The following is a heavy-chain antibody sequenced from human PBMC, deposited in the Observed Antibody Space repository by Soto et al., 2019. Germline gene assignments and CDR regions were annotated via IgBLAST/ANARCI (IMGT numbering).Heavy chain of an antibody. CDR3: AREIGYCSGGSCYSSYAFDI. CDR1: GGTFNNYT. Sequence: QVQLVQSGAEVKKPGSSVKVSCKAYGGTFNNYTISWVRQAPGQGHEWMTRIIPILGIANYAQKFQGRVTITADKSTSTAYMELSSLRSEDTAVYYCAREIGYCSGGSCYSSYAFDIWGHGTVVTVSS. J-gene: IGHJ3*02. V-gene: IGHV1-69*02. D-gene: IGHD2-15*01. CDR2: IIPILGIA.